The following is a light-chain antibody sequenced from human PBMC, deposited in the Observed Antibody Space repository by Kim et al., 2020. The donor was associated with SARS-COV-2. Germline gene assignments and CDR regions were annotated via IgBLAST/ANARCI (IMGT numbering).Light chain of an antibody. CDR1: QDINSF. CDR2: DAS. J-gene: IGKJ5*01. CDR3: QQHDNLPIT. Sequence: ASVGDRVTITCQASQDINSFINWYQQTPGKAPKLLMYDASNLETGVPSRFSGSVSGTHFTFTISSLQPEDIATYYCQQHDNLPITCGQGTRLEIK. V-gene: IGKV1-33*01.